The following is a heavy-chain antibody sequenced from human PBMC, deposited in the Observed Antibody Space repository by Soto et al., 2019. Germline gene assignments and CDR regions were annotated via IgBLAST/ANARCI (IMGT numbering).Heavy chain of an antibody. Sequence: EVQLLESGGGLVKPGGSLRLSCAASGFTFSSYAMSWVRQAPGKGLEWVSAISGSGGSTDYAESVKGRFTISRDNSKNTVYLQMNSLRAEDTDVYYCAKDPAAIPRGAFDIWGQGTLVTVSS. CDR2: ISGSGGST. CDR1: GFTFSSYA. CDR3: AKDPAAIPRGAFDI. V-gene: IGHV3-23*01. D-gene: IGHD2-2*01. J-gene: IGHJ3*02.